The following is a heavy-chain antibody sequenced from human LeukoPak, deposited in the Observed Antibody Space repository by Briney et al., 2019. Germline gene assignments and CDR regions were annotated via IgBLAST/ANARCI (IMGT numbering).Heavy chain of an antibody. V-gene: IGHV3-48*03. J-gene: IGHJ6*03. CDR3: ARAVVGATNVGYYYYMDV. CDR2: ISSSGSTI. D-gene: IGHD1-26*01. Sequence: PGGSLRLSCAASGFTFSSYEMNWVRQAPGKGLEWVSYISSSGSTIYYADSVKGRFTISRDNAKNSLYLQMNSLRAEDTAVYYCARAVVGATNVGYYYYMDVWGKGTTVTVSS. CDR1: GFTFSSYE.